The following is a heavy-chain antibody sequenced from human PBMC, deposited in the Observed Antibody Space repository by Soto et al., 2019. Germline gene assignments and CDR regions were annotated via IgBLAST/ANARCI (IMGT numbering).Heavy chain of an antibody. CDR1: GGNLSSYA. V-gene: IGHV1-69*13. J-gene: IGHJ4*02. D-gene: IGHD3-22*01. CDR2: IIPIFGTA. CDR3: ASRYYYDRSGYS. Sequence: SVNGSCKASGGNLSSYAISWVRQAPGQGLEWMGGIIPIFGTANYAQKFQGRVTITADESTSTAYMELSSLRSEDTAVYSCASRYYYDRSGYSWGQGTLVTVST.